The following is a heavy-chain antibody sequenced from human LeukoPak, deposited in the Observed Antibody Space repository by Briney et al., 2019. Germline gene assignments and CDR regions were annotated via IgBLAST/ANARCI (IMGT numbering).Heavy chain of an antibody. Sequence: ASVKVSCKASGYTFTSYDINWVRQATGQGLEWMGWMNPNSCNTGYAQKFQGRVTMTRNTSISTAYMELSSLRSEDTAVYYCARGVRRGDCSSTSCYYYYYMDVWGKGTTVTVSS. D-gene: IGHD2-2*01. CDR2: MNPNSCNT. CDR1: GYTFTSYD. J-gene: IGHJ6*03. V-gene: IGHV1-8*01. CDR3: ARGVRRGDCSSTSCYYYYYMDV.